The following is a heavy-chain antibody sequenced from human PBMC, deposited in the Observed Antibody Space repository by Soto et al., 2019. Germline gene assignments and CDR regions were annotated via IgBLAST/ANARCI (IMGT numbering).Heavy chain of an antibody. CDR3: ARGTYFDY. CDR2: INAGNGNT. V-gene: IGHV1-3*01. Sequence: ASVKVSCKASGYTFTSYAMHWVRQAPGQRLEWMGWINAGNGNTKHSQKFQGRVTITRDTSASTAYMELSSLRPEDTAVYYCARGTYFDYWGQGTLVTVSS. J-gene: IGHJ4*02. CDR1: GYTFTSYA.